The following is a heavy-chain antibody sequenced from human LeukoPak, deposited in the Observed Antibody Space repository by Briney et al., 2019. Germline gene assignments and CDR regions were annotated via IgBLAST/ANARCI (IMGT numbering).Heavy chain of an antibody. V-gene: IGHV1-2*02. D-gene: IGHD5-18*01. Sequence: ASVKVSCKASGYTFTGYYMHWVRQAPGQGLEWMGWINPNSGDTNYAQKFQGRVTMTRDTSISTAYVELSRLRSDDTAMYYCARDIGSAYRNGLYYCFGMDVWGQGTTVTVSS. CDR3: ARDIGSAYRNGLYYCFGMDV. CDR2: INPNSGDT. CDR1: GYTFTGYY. J-gene: IGHJ6*02.